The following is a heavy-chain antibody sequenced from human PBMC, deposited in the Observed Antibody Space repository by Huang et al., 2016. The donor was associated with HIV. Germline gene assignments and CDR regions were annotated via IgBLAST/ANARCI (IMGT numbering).Heavy chain of an antibody. CDR3: ARLPGSITMIRGVITDPY. J-gene: IGHJ4*02. V-gene: IGHV4-39*02. Sequence: QLQLQESGPGLVKPSETLSLTCTVSGGSIRSDNYYWGWIRQPPGKGLEWIGSIYYRGSTYYNPSLKHRVTITVDTSKNHFSLRMRSVTAADTAVYYCARLPGSITMIRGVITDPYWGQGTLVTVSS. D-gene: IGHD3-10*01. CDR1: GGSIRSDNYY. CDR2: IYYRGST.